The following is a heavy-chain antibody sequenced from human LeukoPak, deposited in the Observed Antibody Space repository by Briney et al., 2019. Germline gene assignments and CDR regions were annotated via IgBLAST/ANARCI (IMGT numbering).Heavy chain of an antibody. Sequence: GGSLRLSCTVSGFTVSSNSMSWVRQAPGKGLEWVSFIYSDNTHYSDSVKGRFTISRDNSKNTLYLQMNSLRAEDTAIYYCAKRIIPGIAVGQYFDLWGRGTQVTVSS. CDR1: GFTVSSNS. V-gene: IGHV3-53*01. CDR2: IYSDNT. D-gene: IGHD6-19*01. CDR3: AKRIIPGIAVGQYFDL. J-gene: IGHJ2*01.